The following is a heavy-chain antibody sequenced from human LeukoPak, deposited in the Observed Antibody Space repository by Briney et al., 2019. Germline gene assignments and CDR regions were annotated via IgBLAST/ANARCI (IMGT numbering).Heavy chain of an antibody. V-gene: IGHV3-23*01. Sequence: GSLRLSCAASGFTFHTYAMSWVRQAPGKGLEWVSAISGSGSGDNTYYADSLKGRFTISRDNSKNTLYLQMNSLRAEDTAVYYCAREGGYCTSTTCPRRVDYWGQGTLVTVSS. CDR1: GFTFHTYA. D-gene: IGHD2-2*01. J-gene: IGHJ4*02. CDR2: ISGSGSGDNT. CDR3: AREGGYCTSTTCPRRVDY.